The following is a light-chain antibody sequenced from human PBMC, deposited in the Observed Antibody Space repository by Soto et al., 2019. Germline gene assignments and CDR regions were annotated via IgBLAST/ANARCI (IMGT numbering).Light chain of an antibody. CDR1: QSVRSY. V-gene: IGKV3-11*01. CDR2: DAS. CDR3: QQRSNWPWT. J-gene: IGKJ1*01. Sequence: EIVLTQSPATLSLSPGERVTLSCRASQSVRSYLAWYQQKPGQAPRLLIYDASSRATGIPGRFSGSGSGTDFTLTISSLEPEDFAVYYCQQRSNWPWTFGQGTKVEIK.